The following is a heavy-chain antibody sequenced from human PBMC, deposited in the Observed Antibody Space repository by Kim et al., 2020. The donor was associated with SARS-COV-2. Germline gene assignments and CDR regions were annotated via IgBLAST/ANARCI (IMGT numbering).Heavy chain of an antibody. V-gene: IGHV3-33*05. J-gene: IGHJ6*01. CDR2: ISYDGSNK. Sequence: GGSLRLSCAASGFTFSSYGMHWVRQAPGKGLEWVAVISYDGSNKYYADSVKGRFTISRDNSKNTLYLQMNSLRAEDTAVYYCARDAIAAAGFYYYYGMDV. CDR3: ARDAIAAAGFYYYYGMDV. D-gene: IGHD6-13*01. CDR1: GFTFSSYG.